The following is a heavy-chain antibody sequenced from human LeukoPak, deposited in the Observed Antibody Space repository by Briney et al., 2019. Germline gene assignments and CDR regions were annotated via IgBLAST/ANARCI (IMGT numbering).Heavy chain of an antibody. CDR3: ARGPGEYCSGGSCYSAGY. Sequence: GGSLRLSCAASGFTFSSYAMSWVRQAPGKGLEWVSAIYSGGSTYYADSVKGRFTISRDNSKNTLYLQMNSLRGEDTAMYYCARGPGEYCSGGSCYSAGYWGQGTLVTVSS. V-gene: IGHV3-66*02. CDR1: GFTFSSYA. CDR2: IYSGGST. J-gene: IGHJ4*02. D-gene: IGHD2-15*01.